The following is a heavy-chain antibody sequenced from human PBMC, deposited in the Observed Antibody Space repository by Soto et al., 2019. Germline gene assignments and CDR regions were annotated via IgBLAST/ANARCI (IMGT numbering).Heavy chain of an antibody. CDR1: GFTFGNYW. CDR2: MTSDGRTI. V-gene: IGHV3-74*03. Sequence: EVQLVESGGGLVQPGGSLRLSCAASGFTFGNYWMHWVRQATGKGPEWVSRMTSDGRTIQYADSVKGRCTVARDNAKNTLYFQMNSLRADDTAVYYCARAEVDYWGPGTLVTVSS. J-gene: IGHJ4*02. CDR3: ARAEVDY.